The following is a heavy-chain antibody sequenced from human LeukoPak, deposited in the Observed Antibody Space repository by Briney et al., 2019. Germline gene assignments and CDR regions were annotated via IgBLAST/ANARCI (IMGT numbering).Heavy chain of an antibody. J-gene: IGHJ6*03. CDR2: IYISGST. CDR1: GGSISSYY. Sequence: SETLSLTCTVSGGSISSYYWSWIRQPAGKGLEWIGRIYISGSTNYNPSLKSRVTMSVDTSKNQFSLKLSSVTAADTAVYYCARVPYSSSWYKGPTPNYYYMDVWGKGTTVTVSS. D-gene: IGHD6-13*01. V-gene: IGHV4-4*07. CDR3: ARVPYSSSWYKGPTPNYYYMDV.